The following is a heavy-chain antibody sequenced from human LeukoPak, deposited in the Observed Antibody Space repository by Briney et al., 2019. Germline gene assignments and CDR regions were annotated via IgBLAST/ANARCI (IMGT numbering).Heavy chain of an antibody. V-gene: IGHV1-69-2*01. CDR3: ATGVIGTVVTPFDY. CDR2: VDPEDGET. D-gene: IGHD4-23*01. J-gene: IGHJ4*02. Sequence: ASVRVSCKVSGYTFTDYYMHWVQQAPGKGLEWMGLVDPEDGETIYAEKFQGRVTITADTSTDTAYMELSSPRSEDTAVYYCATGVIGTVVTPFDYWGQGTLVTVSS. CDR1: GYTFTDYY.